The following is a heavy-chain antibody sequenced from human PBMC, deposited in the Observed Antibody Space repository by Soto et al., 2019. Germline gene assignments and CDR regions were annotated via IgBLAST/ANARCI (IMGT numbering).Heavy chain of an antibody. Sequence: PGGSLRLSCVGSGFTFKNAMMSWVRQAPGKGLEWLGRIKPKTDGGAVDYGTPIKGRFSISRDDSKNTVYLQMNGLKSEDTAVYFCTTFAPWYGSNRDFWGLGTQVTVS. D-gene: IGHD1-26*01. J-gene: IGHJ4*02. CDR3: TTFAPWYGSNRDF. CDR2: IKPKTDGGAV. CDR1: GFTFKNAM. V-gene: IGHV3-15*01.